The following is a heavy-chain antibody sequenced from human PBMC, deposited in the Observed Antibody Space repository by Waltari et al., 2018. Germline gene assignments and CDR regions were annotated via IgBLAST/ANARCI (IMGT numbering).Heavy chain of an antibody. J-gene: IGHJ6*02. V-gene: IGHV4-4*02. CDR3: ARGGVLRYFDWLLSTDYYYGMDV. Sequence: QVQLQESGPGLVKPSGTLSLTCAVSGGSISSSNWCSWVRQPPGKGRGWVGEIYHSGSTNYNPSLKSRVTISVDKSTNQFSLKLSSVTAADTAVYYCARGGVLRYFDWLLSTDYYYGMDVWGQGTTVTVSS. CDR1: GGSISSSNW. D-gene: IGHD3-9*01. CDR2: IYHSGST.